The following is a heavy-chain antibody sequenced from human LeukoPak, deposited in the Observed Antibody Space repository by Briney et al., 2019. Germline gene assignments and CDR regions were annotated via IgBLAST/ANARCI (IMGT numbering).Heavy chain of an antibody. CDR2: INPNSGGT. V-gene: IGHV1-2*06. D-gene: IGHD1-26*01. CDR3: AREKRKGGSWFDP. Sequence: ASVKVSCKASGYTFTGYYMHWVRQAPGQGLEWMGRINPNSGGTNYAKKFQGTATMTRDTSISTAYMELSRLRSDDTAVYYCAREKRKGGSWFDPWGQGTLVTVSS. CDR1: GYTFTGYY. J-gene: IGHJ5*02.